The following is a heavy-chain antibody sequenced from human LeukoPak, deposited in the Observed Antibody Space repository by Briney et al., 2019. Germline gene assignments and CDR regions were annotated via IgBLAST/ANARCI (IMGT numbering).Heavy chain of an antibody. CDR1: GGSISSYY. J-gene: IGHJ4*02. Sequence: PSETLSLTCTVSGGSISSYYWSWIRQPAGKGLEWIGRIYTSGSTNYNPSLRSRVTMSVDTSKNKFSLKLSSVTAADTAVYYCARDKNQLLGIGFDYWGQGTLVTVSS. CDR3: ARDKNQLLGIGFDY. V-gene: IGHV4-4*07. CDR2: IYTSGST. D-gene: IGHD2-2*01.